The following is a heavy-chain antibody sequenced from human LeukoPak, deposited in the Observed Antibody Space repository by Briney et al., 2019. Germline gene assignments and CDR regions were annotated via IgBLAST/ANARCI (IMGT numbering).Heavy chain of an antibody. Sequence: PGGSLRLSCAASGFTFSTHAMHWVRQAPGKGLEWVALILYDGSNKHYADSVKSRFTISRDNSKNTLYLQMSSLRAEDTAVYYCARVPYGSGTYTEYWGQGTLVTVSS. D-gene: IGHD3-10*01. V-gene: IGHV3-30-3*01. J-gene: IGHJ4*02. CDR3: ARVPYGSGTYTEY. CDR1: GFTFSTHA. CDR2: ILYDGSNK.